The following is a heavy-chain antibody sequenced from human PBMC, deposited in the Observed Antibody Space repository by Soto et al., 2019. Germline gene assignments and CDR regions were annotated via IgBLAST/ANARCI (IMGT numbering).Heavy chain of an antibody. CDR2: INTYNGNT. CDR1: GYTFTRYG. CDR3: AMVDVYVTPSPQDV. J-gene: IGHJ6*02. V-gene: IGHV1-18*01. Sequence: ASVKVSCKASGYTFTRYGIGWARQAPGQGLEWMGWINTYNGNTNYAQNVQGRGTLTTDTSTSTAYMELRSLRSNDTAIYYCAMVDVYVTPSPQDVWGQGTTVTVSS. D-gene: IGHD3-16*01.